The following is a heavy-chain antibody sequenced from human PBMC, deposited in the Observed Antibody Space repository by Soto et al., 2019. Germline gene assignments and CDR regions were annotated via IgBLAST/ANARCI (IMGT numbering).Heavy chain of an antibody. CDR1: GGSISSYY. Sequence: SETLSLTCTVSGGSISSYYWSWIRQPPGKGLEWIGYIYYSGSTNYNPSLKSRVTISVDTSKNQFSLKLSSVTAADTAVYYCARGGPAAPVAWFDPSRQGTLVTVSS. CDR2: IYYSGST. J-gene: IGHJ5*02. CDR3: ARGGPAAPVAWFDP. D-gene: IGHD2-2*01. V-gene: IGHV4-59*12.